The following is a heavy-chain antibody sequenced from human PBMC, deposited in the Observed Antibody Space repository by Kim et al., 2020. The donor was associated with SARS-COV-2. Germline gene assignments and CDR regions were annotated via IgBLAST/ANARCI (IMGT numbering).Heavy chain of an antibody. CDR3: ARYYYGSGSYLGVDYFDY. Sequence: SETLSLTCTVSGGSISSSSYYWGWIRQPPGKGLEWIGSIYYSGTTYYNPSLKSRVTMSVDTSKNQFSLKLSSVTAADTAVYYCARYYYGSGSYLGVDYFDYWGQGALVTVSS. J-gene: IGHJ4*02. CDR2: IYYSGTT. D-gene: IGHD3-10*01. CDR1: GGSISSSSYY. V-gene: IGHV4-39*07.